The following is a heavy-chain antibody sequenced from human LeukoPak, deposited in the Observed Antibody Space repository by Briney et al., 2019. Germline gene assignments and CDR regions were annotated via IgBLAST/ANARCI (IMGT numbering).Heavy chain of an antibody. CDR2: IYYSGST. CDR3: ARLIGAFDI. CDR1: GGSFSGYY. Sequence: PSETLSLTCAVYGGSFSGYYWSWIRQPPGKGLEWIGYIYYSGSTNYNPSLKSRVTTSVDTSKNQFSLKLSSVTAADTAVYYCARLIGAFDIWGQGTMVTVSS. J-gene: IGHJ3*02. V-gene: IGHV4-59*08.